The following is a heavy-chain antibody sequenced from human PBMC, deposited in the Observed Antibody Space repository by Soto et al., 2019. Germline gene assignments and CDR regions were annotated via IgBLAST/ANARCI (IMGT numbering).Heavy chain of an antibody. CDR3: AKALPAAAPYHY. D-gene: IGHD6-13*01. J-gene: IGHJ4*02. V-gene: IGHV1-2*04. Sequence: QVQLVQSGAEVKKPGASVKVSCKASGYTFTGYYMHWVRQAPGQGLEWMGWINPNSGGTNYAQKFQGWVTMTRDTYISTAYMELSRLKSDDTAVYYCAKALPAAAPYHYWGQGTLVTVSS. CDR1: GYTFTGYY. CDR2: INPNSGGT.